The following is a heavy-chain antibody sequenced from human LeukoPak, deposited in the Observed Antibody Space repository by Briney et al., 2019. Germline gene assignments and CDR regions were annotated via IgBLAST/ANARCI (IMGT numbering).Heavy chain of an antibody. J-gene: IGHJ6*03. D-gene: IGHD6-6*01. CDR2: TNPNSGGT. CDR3: ARDRIAARNYYYYMDV. CDR1: GYTFTGYY. V-gene: IGHV1-2*02. Sequence: ASVKVSCKASGYTFTGYYMHWVRQAPGQGLEWMGWTNPNSGGTNYAQKFQGRVTMTRDTSISTAYMELSRLRSDDTAVYYCARDRIAARNYYYYMDVWGKGTTVTVSS.